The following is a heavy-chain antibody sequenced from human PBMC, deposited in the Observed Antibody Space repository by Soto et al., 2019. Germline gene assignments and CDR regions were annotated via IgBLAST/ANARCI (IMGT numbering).Heavy chain of an antibody. J-gene: IGHJ5*02. CDR3: ARGASRVPAAITNCFDP. V-gene: IGHV1-69*06. Sequence: QVQLVQSGAEVKKPGSSVKVSCKASGGTFSSYAISWVRQAPGQGLEWMGGIIPIFGTANYAQKFQGRVTITADKSTRTAYMELSSLRSEDTAGYYCARGASRVPAAITNCFDPWGQGTLVTVAS. CDR1: GGTFSSYA. D-gene: IGHD2-2*02. CDR2: IIPIFGTA.